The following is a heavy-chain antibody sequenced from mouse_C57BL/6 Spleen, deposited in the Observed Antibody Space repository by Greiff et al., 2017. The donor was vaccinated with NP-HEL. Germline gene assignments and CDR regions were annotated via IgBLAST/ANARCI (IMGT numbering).Heavy chain of an antibody. J-gene: IGHJ2*01. D-gene: IGHD2-3*01. CDR2: FYPGSGSI. V-gene: IGHV1-62-2*01. CDR1: GYTFTEYT. CDR3: ARHGHYDGYLGYYFDY. Sequence: QVQLKESGAELVKPGASVKLSCKASGYTFTEYTIHWVKQRSGQGLEWIGWFYPGSGSIKYNEKFKDKATLTADKSSSTVYMELSRLTSEDSAVYFCARHGHYDGYLGYYFDYWGQGTTLTVSS.